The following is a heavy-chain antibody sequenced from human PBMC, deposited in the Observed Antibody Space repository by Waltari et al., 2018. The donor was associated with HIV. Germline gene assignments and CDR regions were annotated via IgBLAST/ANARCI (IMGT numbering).Heavy chain of an antibody. CDR3: ARDLSYSSGLRYYYYGMDV. J-gene: IGHJ6*02. Sequence: EVQLVESGGGLVQPGGSLRLSFAASGFTFSSYWMHWVRQAPGKGLVWVSRIKSDVSITSYADSVKVRFTISRDNAKNTLYLQMNILRAEDTAVYYCARDLSYSSGLRYYYYGMDVWGQGTTDTVSS. D-gene: IGHD3-22*01. V-gene: IGHV3-74*01. CDR1: GFTFSSYW. CDR2: IKSDVSIT.